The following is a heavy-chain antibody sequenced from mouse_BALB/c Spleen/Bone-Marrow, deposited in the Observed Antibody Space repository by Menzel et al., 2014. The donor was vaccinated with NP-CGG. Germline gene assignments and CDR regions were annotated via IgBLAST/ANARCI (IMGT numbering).Heavy chain of an antibody. V-gene: IGHV1-9*01. Sequence: VQLQQSGAELMKPGASVKISCKATGYTFRSYWIEWVKQRPGHGLEWIGEILPGSGSTNYNEKFKGKATFTADTSSNTAYMQLSSLTSEDSAVYYCAREDIATVVEMDYWGQGTSVTVSS. J-gene: IGHJ4*01. CDR3: AREDIATVVEMDY. CDR1: GYTFRSYW. D-gene: IGHD1-1*01. CDR2: ILPGSGST.